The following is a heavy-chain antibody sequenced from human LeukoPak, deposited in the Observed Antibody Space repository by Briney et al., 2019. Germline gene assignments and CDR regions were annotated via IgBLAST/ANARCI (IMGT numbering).Heavy chain of an antibody. V-gene: IGHV4-31*03. CDR1: GGSISSGAYY. D-gene: IGHD2-15*01. CDR2: IYYSGST. Sequence: PSQTLSLTCTVSGGSISSGAYYWSWLRQHPGKGLEWIGYIYYSGSTYYNPSLKSRVTISVDTSKNQFSLKLSSVTAADTAVYYCARAAGSCSGGSCYGGLYYYYMDVWGKGTTATVSS. CDR3: ARAAGSCSGGSCYGGLYYYYMDV. J-gene: IGHJ6*03.